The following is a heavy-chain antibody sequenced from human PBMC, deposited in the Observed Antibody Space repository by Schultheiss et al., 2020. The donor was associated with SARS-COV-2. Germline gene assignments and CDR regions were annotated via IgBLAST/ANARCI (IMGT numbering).Heavy chain of an antibody. CDR1: GLTISNNY. CDR3: ARGAGSAWFAY. J-gene: IGHJ4*02. D-gene: IGHD6-25*01. V-gene: IGHV3-11*06. CDR2: TRGNSGYT. Sequence: GGSLRLSCAASGLTISNNYMTWFRQAPGKGLEWVSYTRGNSGYTTYAESVKGRFTITRDNAKNSLFLQMSSLRGDDTAVYYCARGAGSAWFAYWGRGTLVTVSS.